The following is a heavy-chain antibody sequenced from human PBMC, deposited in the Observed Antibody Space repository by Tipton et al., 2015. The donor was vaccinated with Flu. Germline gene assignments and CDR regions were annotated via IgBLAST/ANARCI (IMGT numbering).Heavy chain of an antibody. Sequence: QLVQSGGEVKKPGASVKVSCKASGYIFTNYAIGWVRQAPGQGLEWMGWISGYNGHTEYAQKFQDRVTMTTDSSTTTVFMDLRSLRFDDTAMYFCGRHVYFYDSSAQTGNPFDVWGQGTTVTVSS. J-gene: IGHJ3*01. CDR1: GYIFTNYA. CDR3: GRHVYFYDSSAQTGNPFDV. D-gene: IGHD3-22*01. V-gene: IGHV1-18*01. CDR2: ISGYNGHT.